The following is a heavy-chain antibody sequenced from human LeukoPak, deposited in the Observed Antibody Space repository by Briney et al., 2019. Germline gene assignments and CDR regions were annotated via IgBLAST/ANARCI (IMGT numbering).Heavy chain of an antibody. D-gene: IGHD1-1*01. CDR1: GSTFTIYW. V-gene: IGHV5-51*01. CDR2: IYPGDSDT. Sequence: GESLKISCKGSGSTFTIYWIAWLRRIPGKGLDWMGIIYPGDSDTRYSPSSQGQGTISADKSIRTAYLQWSSLKASDTAMYYCASELDAFDIWGQGTMVTVSS. CDR3: ASELDAFDI. J-gene: IGHJ3*02.